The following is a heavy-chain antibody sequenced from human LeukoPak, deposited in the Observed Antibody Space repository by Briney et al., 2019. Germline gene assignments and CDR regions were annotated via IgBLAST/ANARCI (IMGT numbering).Heavy chain of an antibody. V-gene: IGHV4-34*01. CDR2: IDHSGST. CDR3: ARAGLGSPEGY. Sequence: SETLSLTCTVSGGSISSYYWSWIRQPPGKGLEWIGEIDHSGSTNYNPSLKSRVTISVDTSKNQFSLKLSSVTAADTAVYYCARAGLGSPEGYWGQGTLVTVSS. CDR1: GGSISSYY. J-gene: IGHJ4*02. D-gene: IGHD1-26*01.